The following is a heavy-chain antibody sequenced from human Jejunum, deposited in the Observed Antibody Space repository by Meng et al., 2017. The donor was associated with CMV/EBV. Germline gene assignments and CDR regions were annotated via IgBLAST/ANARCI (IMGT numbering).Heavy chain of an antibody. V-gene: IGHV2-5*02. CDR1: GFSLSTYEVG. CDR2: IYWDDDK. Sequence: QITLKESGPTLVTPTQTLTLTCTFSGFSLSTYEVGVGWIRQPPGKALEWLAIIYWDDDKRYNPSLKNRLTITKDAPKNQVALTMTNMDPADTATYHCVHRKDYGGNWNGGSADFWGQGALVTVSS. D-gene: IGHD1-1*01. J-gene: IGHJ4*02. CDR3: VHRKDYGGNWNGGSADF.